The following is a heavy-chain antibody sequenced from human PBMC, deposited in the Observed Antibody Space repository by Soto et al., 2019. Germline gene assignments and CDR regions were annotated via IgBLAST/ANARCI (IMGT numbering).Heavy chain of an antibody. V-gene: IGHV4-59*01. CDR3: ARDGKVSGSATHWFDP. D-gene: IGHD1-26*01. J-gene: IGHJ5*02. CDR2: IFYSGRT. CDR1: GASIRNYY. Sequence: SETLSLTYTVSGASIRNYYWRLVLQPPGKGLEWIGCIFYSGRTNYSPSLRSRVTISVDTSKNQFPLELSSVTAADTAVYYCARDGKVSGSATHWFDPWGQGTLVTVS.